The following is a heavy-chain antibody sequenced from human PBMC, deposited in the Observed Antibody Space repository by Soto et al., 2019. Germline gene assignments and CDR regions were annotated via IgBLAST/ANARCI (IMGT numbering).Heavy chain of an antibody. CDR1: GGSFSGYY. D-gene: IGHD3-3*01. CDR2: INHSGST. CDR3: ARGYPYYDFWSGQGALDY. V-gene: IGHV4-34*01. J-gene: IGHJ4*02. Sequence: SETLSLTCAVYGGSFSGYYWSWIRQPPGKGLEWIGEINHSGSTNYNPSLKSRVTISVDTSKNQFSLKLSSVTAADTAVYYCARGYPYYDFWSGQGALDYWGQGTLVTVSS.